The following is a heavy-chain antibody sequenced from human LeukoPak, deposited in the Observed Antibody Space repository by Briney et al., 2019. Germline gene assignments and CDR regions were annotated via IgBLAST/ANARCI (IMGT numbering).Heavy chain of an antibody. Sequence: SETLSLTCTVSGGSFGNYYWSWIRQPPGKGLEWIGYIYDSGTTNYNPSLKSRVTISVDTATNQFSLKLSSVTAADTAVYYCARNPYYYDSSATWAFDIWGQGTMVTVSS. CDR1: GGSFGNYY. CDR3: ARNPYYYDSSATWAFDI. CDR2: IYDSGTT. J-gene: IGHJ3*02. V-gene: IGHV4-59*12. D-gene: IGHD3-22*01.